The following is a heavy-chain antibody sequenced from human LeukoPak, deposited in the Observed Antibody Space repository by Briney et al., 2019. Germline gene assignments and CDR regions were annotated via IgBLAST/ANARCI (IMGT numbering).Heavy chain of an antibody. CDR1: GYTFTGYY. Sequence: ASVKVSCKASGYTFTGYYMHWVRQAPGQGLEWMGWINPNSGGTNYAQKFQGRVTMTRDTSISTDYMELSRLRSGDTAVYYCARDYYGSGSSFDYWGQGTLVTVSS. V-gene: IGHV1-2*02. D-gene: IGHD3-10*01. CDR2: INPNSGGT. CDR3: ARDYYGSGSSFDY. J-gene: IGHJ4*02.